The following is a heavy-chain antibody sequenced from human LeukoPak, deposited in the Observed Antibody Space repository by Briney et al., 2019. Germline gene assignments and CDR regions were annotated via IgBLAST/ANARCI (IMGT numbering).Heavy chain of an antibody. CDR1: GGSISGYY. CDR2: ISFTGNT. Sequence: PSETLSLTCTVAGGSISGYYWSWIRQSPGKRLEWIAYISFTGNTNYNPSLKSRVTISLDTSKTHFSLTLSSLTAADTAVYYCARSPPGWYYDNSGQYYFDTWGQGALVTVSS. CDR3: ARSPPGWYYDNSGQYYFDT. D-gene: IGHD3-22*01. J-gene: IGHJ4*02. V-gene: IGHV4-59*08.